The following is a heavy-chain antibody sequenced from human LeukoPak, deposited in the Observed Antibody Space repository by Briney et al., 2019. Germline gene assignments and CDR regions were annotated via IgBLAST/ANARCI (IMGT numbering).Heavy chain of an antibody. V-gene: IGHV4-59*01. J-gene: IGHJ4*02. D-gene: IGHD1/OR15-1a*01. Sequence: SETLSLTCTVSGGSISSYYWSWIRQPPGKGLEWIGYIYYSGSTNYNPSLKSRVTISVDTSKNQFSLKLSSVTAADTAVYYRARWGKGTNPYFDYWGQGTLVTVSS. CDR3: ARWGKGTNPYFDY. CDR2: IYYSGST. CDR1: GGSISSYY.